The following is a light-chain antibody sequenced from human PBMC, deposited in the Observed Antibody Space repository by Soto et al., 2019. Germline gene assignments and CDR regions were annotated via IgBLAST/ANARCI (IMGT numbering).Light chain of an antibody. J-gene: IGKJ1*01. CDR1: QSLLHSNGYSY. Sequence: DIVMTQSPLSLPVTPGEPASISCRSSQSLLHSNGYSYLDWYLQKPGQSPQLLIYLGSNRASGVPDRFSGSGSGTYFTLKISRVEAEDVGVYYCMQALQTWTFGQGTKVEIK. CDR2: LGS. V-gene: IGKV2-28*01. CDR3: MQALQTWT.